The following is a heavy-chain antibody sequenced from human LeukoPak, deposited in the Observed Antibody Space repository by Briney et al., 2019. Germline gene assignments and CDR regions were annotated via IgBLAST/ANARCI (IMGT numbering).Heavy chain of an antibody. CDR2: INPNSGNT. CDR1: GYTFTSYD. J-gene: IGHJ6*02. V-gene: IGHV1-8*01. D-gene: IGHD3-16*01. CDR3: ARARGTTDYYYGMDV. Sequence: ASVKVSCKASGYTFTSYDINWVRQATGQGLEWMGWINPNSGNTGYAQKFQGRVTMTRNTSISTAYMELSSLRSEDTAVYYCARARGTTDYYYGMDVWGQGTTVTVSS.